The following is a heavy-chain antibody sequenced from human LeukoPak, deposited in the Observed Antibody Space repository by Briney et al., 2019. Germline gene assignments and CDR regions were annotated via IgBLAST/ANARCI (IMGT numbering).Heavy chain of an antibody. Sequence: ASVKVSCKASGGTFSSYAISWVRQAPGQGLEWMGGIIPIFGTANYAQKFQGRVTITADESTSTAYMELSSLRSEDTAVYYCARGRGAARPSDFDYWGQGTLVTVSS. CDR3: ARGRGAARPSDFDY. V-gene: IGHV1-69*13. CDR1: GGTFSSYA. CDR2: IIPIFGTA. D-gene: IGHD6-6*01. J-gene: IGHJ4*02.